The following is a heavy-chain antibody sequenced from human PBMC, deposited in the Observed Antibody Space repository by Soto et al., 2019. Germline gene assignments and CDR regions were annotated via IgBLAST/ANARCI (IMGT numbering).Heavy chain of an antibody. Sequence: EVQLLESGGGLVQPGGSLRLSCAASGFTFSTYAMSWVRQAPGKGLEWVSTISGSGSSTYYADSVKGRFTISRDNSKNTLYLQMNSLRAEDTAFYFCAKLPHYAFWSGYPYYFDYWGQGTLVTVSS. J-gene: IGHJ4*02. CDR3: AKLPHYAFWSGYPYYFDY. D-gene: IGHD3-3*01. CDR1: GFTFSTYA. V-gene: IGHV3-23*01. CDR2: ISGSGSST.